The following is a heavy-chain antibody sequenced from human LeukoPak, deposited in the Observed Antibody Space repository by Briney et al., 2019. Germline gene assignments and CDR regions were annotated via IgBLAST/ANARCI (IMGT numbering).Heavy chain of an antibody. V-gene: IGHV4-59*08. CDR2: IYYSGST. D-gene: IGHD6-13*01. CDR3: ARYSSSWYYFDY. CDR1: GGSISSYY. Sequence: SETLSLTCTVSGGSISSYYWSWIRQHPGKGLEWIGYIYYSGSTNYNPSLKSRVTISVDTSKNQFSLKLSSVTAADTAVYYCARYSSSWYYFDYWGQGTLVTVSS. J-gene: IGHJ4*02.